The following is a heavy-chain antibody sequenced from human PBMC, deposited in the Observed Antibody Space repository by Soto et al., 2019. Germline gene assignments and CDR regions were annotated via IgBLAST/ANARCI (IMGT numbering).Heavy chain of an antibody. CDR2: ISAYNGNT. CDR1: GYTFTSYG. Sequence: ASVKVSCKASGYTFTSYGISWVRQAPGQGLEWMGWISAYNGNTNYAQKLQGRVTMTTDTSTSTAYMELRSLRSDDTAVYYCARVRLEQWLVLDAFDIWGQGTMVTVSS. D-gene: IGHD6-19*01. J-gene: IGHJ3*02. V-gene: IGHV1-18*01. CDR3: ARVRLEQWLVLDAFDI.